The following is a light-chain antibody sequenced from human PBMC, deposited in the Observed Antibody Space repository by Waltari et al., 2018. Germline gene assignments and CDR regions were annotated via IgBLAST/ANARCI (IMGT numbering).Light chain of an antibody. J-gene: IGLJ6*01. CDR2: ANY. CDR1: TPNIGTNT. V-gene: IGLV1-44*01. Sequence: QSVLTQPPSTSGTPGQRVTISCSGSTPNIGTNTVPWYQLLPGTAPKTVIFANYHRPSGVPGRFSASKSGTSASLVISGLQSEDEADYFCATWDDSLSGRVFGRGTKVTVL. CDR3: ATWDDSLSGRV.